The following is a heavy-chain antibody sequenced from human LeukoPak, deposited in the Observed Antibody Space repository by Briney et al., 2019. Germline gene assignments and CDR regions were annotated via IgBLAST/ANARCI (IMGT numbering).Heavy chain of an antibody. Sequence: ASVKVSCKASGGTFSSYAISWVRQAPGQGLEWMGRIIPILGIANYAQKFQGRVTITADKSTSTAYMELSSLRSEDTAVYYCARGNYYDSSGYDYWGQGTLVTASS. V-gene: IGHV1-69*04. CDR2: IIPILGIA. CDR1: GGTFSSYA. CDR3: ARGNYYDSSGYDY. J-gene: IGHJ4*02. D-gene: IGHD3-22*01.